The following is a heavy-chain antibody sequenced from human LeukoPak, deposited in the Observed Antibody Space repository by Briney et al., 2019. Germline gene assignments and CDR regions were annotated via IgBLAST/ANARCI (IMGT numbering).Heavy chain of an antibody. Sequence: GASVKVSCKASGYTFTGYYLHWVRQAPGQGLEWMGWINPNSGGTNYAQKFQGRVTMTRDTSISTAYMELSRLRSDDTAVYYCARVDPGYSGGWADYWGQGTLVTVSS. D-gene: IGHD6-19*01. CDR1: GYTFTGYY. V-gene: IGHV1-2*02. CDR2: INPNSGGT. CDR3: ARVDPGYSGGWADY. J-gene: IGHJ4*02.